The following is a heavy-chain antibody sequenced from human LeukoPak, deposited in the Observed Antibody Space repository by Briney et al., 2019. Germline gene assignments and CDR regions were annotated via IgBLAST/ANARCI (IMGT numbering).Heavy chain of an antibody. V-gene: IGHV4-39*01. D-gene: IGHD3-3*01. CDR2: IYYSGST. CDR3: ARLVGFWSGYYYYYYMDV. J-gene: IGHJ6*03. CDR1: GGSLSSSSYY. Sequence: PSETLSLTCTVSGGSLSSSSYYWGWIRQPPGKGLEWIGSIYYSGSTYYNPSLKSRVTISVDTSKNQFSLKLSSVTAADTAVYYCARLVGFWSGYYYYYYMDVWGKGTTVTVSS.